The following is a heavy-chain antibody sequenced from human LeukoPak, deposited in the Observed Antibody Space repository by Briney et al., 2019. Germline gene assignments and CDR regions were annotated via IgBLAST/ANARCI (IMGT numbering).Heavy chain of an antibody. D-gene: IGHD3-22*01. CDR2: IYYSGST. CDR1: GGSISSGDYY. V-gene: IGHV4-30-4*01. Sequence: PSETLSLTCTVSGGSISSGDYYWSWIRQPPGKGPEWIGYIYYSGSTYYNPSLKSRVTISVDTSKNQFSLKLSSVTAADTAVYYCARGDSSGYYYAFDYWGQGTLVTVSS. J-gene: IGHJ4*02. CDR3: ARGDSSGYYYAFDY.